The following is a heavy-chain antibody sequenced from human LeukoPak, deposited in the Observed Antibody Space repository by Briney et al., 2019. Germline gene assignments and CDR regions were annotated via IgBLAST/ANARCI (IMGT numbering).Heavy chain of an antibody. Sequence: SETLSLTCTVSGYSISSGYYWGWIRQPPGKGLEWIGSIYHSGSTYYNPSLKSRVTISVDTSKNQFSLKLSSVTAADTAVYYCARVAERGYSYGKIDYWGQGTLVTVSS. CDR1: GYSISSGYY. CDR3: ARVAERGYSYGKIDY. CDR2: IYHSGST. D-gene: IGHD5-18*01. J-gene: IGHJ4*02. V-gene: IGHV4-38-2*02.